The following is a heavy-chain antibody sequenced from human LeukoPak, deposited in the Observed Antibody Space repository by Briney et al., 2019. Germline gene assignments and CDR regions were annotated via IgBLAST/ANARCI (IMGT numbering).Heavy chain of an antibody. CDR1: GASISSGGYY. V-gene: IGHV4-31*03. D-gene: IGHD4-17*01. CDR2: IYYTGST. CDR3: ARVPNYGDDVWFDP. J-gene: IGHJ5*02. Sequence: SETLSLTCTVSGASISSGGYYWSWVRQHPGKGLEWIAYIYYTGSTYYNPSLRSRVIISVDTSKNQFSLKLSSVTAADTAVYYCARVPNYGDDVWFDPWGQGTLVSVSS.